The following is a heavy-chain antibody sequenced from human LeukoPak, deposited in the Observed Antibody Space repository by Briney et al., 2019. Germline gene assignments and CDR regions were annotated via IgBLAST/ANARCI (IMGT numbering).Heavy chain of an antibody. D-gene: IGHD2-15*01. CDR1: GGSFSTYY. Sequence: SETLSLTCTVSGGSFSTYYWSWIRQPPGKGLEWIGYIYNSGSTYYNPSLKSRVTISVDTSKNQFSLKLTSVTVADTAVYYCARAASRIGGRFDPWGQGTLVTVSS. V-gene: IGHV4-59*06. CDR3: ARAASRIGGRFDP. CDR2: IYNSGST. J-gene: IGHJ5*02.